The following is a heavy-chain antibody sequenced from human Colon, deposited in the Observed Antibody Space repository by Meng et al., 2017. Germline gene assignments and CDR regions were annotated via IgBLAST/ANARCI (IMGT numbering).Heavy chain of an antibody. CDR1: GGSVTITGYY. CDR2: IYYTGTT. Sequence: VQLQESGPGRVRPSETLSLTCTVSGGSVTITGYYWSWIRQSPGKGLEWIGYIYYTGTTNYNPSLKSRVTISVDTSKNQFSLKLSSVTPADTAVYFCARDNLLTSGTRFCFDYWGQGALVTVSS. D-gene: IGHD6-19*01. V-gene: IGHV4-61*08. CDR3: ARDNLLTSGTRFCFDY. J-gene: IGHJ4*02.